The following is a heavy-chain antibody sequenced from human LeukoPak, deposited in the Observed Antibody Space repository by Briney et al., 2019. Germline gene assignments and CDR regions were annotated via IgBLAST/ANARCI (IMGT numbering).Heavy chain of an antibody. CDR2: IYYSGST. V-gene: IGHV4-59*01. D-gene: IGHD4-23*01. CDR3: ASSATAVTPADY. J-gene: IGHJ4*02. Sequence: PSETLSLTCAVYGGSFSGYYWSWIRQPPGKGLEWIGYIYYSGSTNYNPSLKSRVTISVDTSKNQFSLKLSSVTAADTAVYYCASSATAVTPADYWGQGTLVTVSS. CDR1: GGSFSGYY.